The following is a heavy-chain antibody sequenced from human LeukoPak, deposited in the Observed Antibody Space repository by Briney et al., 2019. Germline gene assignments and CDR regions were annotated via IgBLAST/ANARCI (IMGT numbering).Heavy chain of an antibody. CDR2: ISYSGST. CDR1: GGSMSSYY. CDR3: ARDRRYYDTSGTVYYDAMDV. Sequence: SETLSLTCTVSGGSMSSYYWSWTRQPPGKGLEWIGYISYSGSTNYNPSLKSRVTISVDTSKNHSSLKLSSVTAADTAVYYCARDRRYYDTSGTVYYDAMDVWGQGTTVTVSS. J-gene: IGHJ6*02. V-gene: IGHV4-59*01. D-gene: IGHD3-22*01.